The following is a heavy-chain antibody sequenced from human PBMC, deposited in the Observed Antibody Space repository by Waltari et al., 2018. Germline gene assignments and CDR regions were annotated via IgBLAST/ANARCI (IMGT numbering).Heavy chain of an antibody. J-gene: IGHJ6*02. CDR2: IVVGSGNT. Sequence: QMQLVQSGPEVKKPGTSVKVSCKASGFTFTSSAVQWVRQARGQRLEWIGWIVVGSGNTNYAQKFQERVTITRDMSTSTAYMELSSLRSEDTAVYYCAADPYSSSWEPTNNYYYYYGMDVWGQGTTVTVSS. V-gene: IGHV1-58*01. CDR3: AADPYSSSWEPTNNYYYYYGMDV. CDR1: GFTFTSSA. D-gene: IGHD6-13*01.